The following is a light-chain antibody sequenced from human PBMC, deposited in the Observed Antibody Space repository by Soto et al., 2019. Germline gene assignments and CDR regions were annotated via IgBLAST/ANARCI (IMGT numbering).Light chain of an antibody. CDR3: CSYAGSSSAYV. Sequence: QSALTQPASVSGSPGQSITISCTGTSSDVGSYNDVSWYQQHPGKAPKLLIYEVSNRPSGVSDRFSASKSGNTASLTISGLQADDEADYHCCSYAGSSSAYVFGSGTKLTVL. CDR2: EVS. J-gene: IGLJ1*01. V-gene: IGLV2-23*02. CDR1: SSDVGSYND.